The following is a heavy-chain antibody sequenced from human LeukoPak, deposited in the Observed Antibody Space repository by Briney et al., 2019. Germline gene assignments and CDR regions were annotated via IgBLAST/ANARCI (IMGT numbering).Heavy chain of an antibody. CDR2: INPNSGGT. V-gene: IGHV1-2*02. CDR1: GYTFTGYY. J-gene: IGHJ4*02. CDR3: ARTLVYGSGSYYNFPFDY. D-gene: IGHD3-10*01. Sequence: ASVTVSCKASGYTFTGYYMHWVRQAPGQGLEWMGWINPNSGGTNYAQKFQGRVTMTRDTSISTAYMELSRLRSDDTAVYYCARTLVYGSGSYYNFPFDYWGQGTLVTVSS.